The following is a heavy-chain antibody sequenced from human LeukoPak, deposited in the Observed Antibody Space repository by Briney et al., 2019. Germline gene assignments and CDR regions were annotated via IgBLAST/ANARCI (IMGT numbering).Heavy chain of an antibody. CDR1: GYSISSDYY. CDR2: IYHSGST. Sequence: SETLSLTCTVSGYSISSDYYWGWIRQPPGKGLEWIGSIYHSGSTYYNPSLKSRVTISVDTSKNQFSLKLSSVTAADTAVYYCARRYNWNDGGAFDIWGQGTMVTVSS. J-gene: IGHJ3*02. V-gene: IGHV4-38-2*02. D-gene: IGHD1-1*01. CDR3: ARRYNWNDGGAFDI.